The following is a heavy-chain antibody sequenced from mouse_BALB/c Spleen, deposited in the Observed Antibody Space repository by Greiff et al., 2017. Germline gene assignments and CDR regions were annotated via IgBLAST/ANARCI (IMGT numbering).Heavy chain of an antibody. CDR3: ARSKIDYAMDY. CDR2: IDPSDSET. V-gene: IGHV1S126*01. Sequence: QVQLQQSGPQLVRPGASVKISCKASGYSFTSYWMHWVKQRPGQGLEWIGMIDPSDSETRLNQKFKDKATLTVDKSSSTAYMQLSSPTSEDSAVYYCARSKIDYAMDYWGQGTSVTVSS. CDR1: GYSFTSYW. J-gene: IGHJ4*01.